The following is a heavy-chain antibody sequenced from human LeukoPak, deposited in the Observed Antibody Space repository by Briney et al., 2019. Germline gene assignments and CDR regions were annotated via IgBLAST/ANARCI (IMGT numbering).Heavy chain of an antibody. CDR1: GYTFTSYG. CDR2: IIPIFGTA. D-gene: IGHD2-2*01. V-gene: IGHV1-69*13. Sequence: ASVKVSCKASGYTFTSYGVSWVRQAPGQGLEWMGGIIPIFGTANYAQKFQGRVTITADESTSTAYMELSSLRSEDTAVYYCARAHCSSTSCYDSGYYYYYGMDVWGQGTTVTVSS. CDR3: ARAHCSSTSCYDSGYYYYYGMDV. J-gene: IGHJ6*02.